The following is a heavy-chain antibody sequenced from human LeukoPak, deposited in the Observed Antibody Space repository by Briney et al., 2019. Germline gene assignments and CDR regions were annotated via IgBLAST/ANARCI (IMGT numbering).Heavy chain of an antibody. V-gene: IGHV1-18*04. CDR2: ISAYNGNT. CDR1: GYTFTSYG. Sequence: ASVKVSCKASGYTFTSYGISWVRQAPGQGLEWMGWISAYNGNTNYAQKLQGRVTMTTDTSTSTACMELRSLRSDDTAVYYCARALRYSSGWADYWGQGTLVTVSS. CDR3: ARALRYSSGWADY. D-gene: IGHD6-19*01. J-gene: IGHJ4*02.